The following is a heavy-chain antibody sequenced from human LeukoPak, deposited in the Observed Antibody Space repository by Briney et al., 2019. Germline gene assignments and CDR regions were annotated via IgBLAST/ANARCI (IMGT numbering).Heavy chain of an antibody. CDR2: ISYDGSNE. V-gene: IGHV3-30*03. CDR1: GFTFSTYG. Sequence: PGGSLRLSCAASGFTFSTYGMHWVRRAPGKGREGVAVISYDGSNEYYADTVKGRFTISRDNSKTTLYLQMNSLRSQHKAVYYSARAGYSSGWYWGAFDIWGQGTMVTVSS. D-gene: IGHD6-19*01. J-gene: IGHJ3*02. CDR3: ARAGYSSGWYWGAFDI.